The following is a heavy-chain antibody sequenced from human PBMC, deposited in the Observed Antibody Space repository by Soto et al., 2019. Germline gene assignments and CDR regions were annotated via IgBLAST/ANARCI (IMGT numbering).Heavy chain of an antibody. CDR3: ARGSTYYYDSSGYAFDY. J-gene: IGHJ4*02. Sequence: PSETLSLTCAVSGGSISSGGYSWSWIRQPPGKGLEWIGYIYHSGSTYYNPSLKSQVTISVDRSKNQFSLKLSSVTAADTAVYYCARGSTYYYDSSGYAFDYWGQGTLVTVSS. V-gene: IGHV4-30-2*01. D-gene: IGHD3-22*01. CDR2: IYHSGST. CDR1: GGSISSGGYS.